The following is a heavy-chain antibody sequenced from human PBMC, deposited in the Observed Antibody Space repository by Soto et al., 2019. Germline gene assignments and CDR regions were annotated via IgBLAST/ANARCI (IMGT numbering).Heavy chain of an antibody. V-gene: IGHV1-18*01. J-gene: IGHJ4*02. Sequence: QIQLVQSGAEVKKPGASVKVSCKAFGYTFTNYDISWVRQAPGQGPGWMGWISAYNGNRTYAQNLQDRVTLTTDTSTSTAYMELTSLRSDDTGVYYCARDRSTGDYWGQGTLVTVSS. CDR1: GYTFTNYD. CDR3: ARDRSTGDY. CDR2: ISAYNGNR.